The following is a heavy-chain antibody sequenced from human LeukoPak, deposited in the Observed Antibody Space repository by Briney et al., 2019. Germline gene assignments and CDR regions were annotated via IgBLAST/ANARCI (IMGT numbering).Heavy chain of an antibody. Sequence: PSQTLSLTCTVSGASISSGGYYWTWIRQHPGKGLEWIGYISYTGSTYYNPSLKSRVTISVDTSKNQISLKLSSVTAADTAVYYCARVGIQGWFDPWGQGTLVTVSS. V-gene: IGHV4-31*03. D-gene: IGHD6-13*01. CDR2: ISYTGST. J-gene: IGHJ5*02. CDR1: GASISSGGYY. CDR3: ARVGIQGWFDP.